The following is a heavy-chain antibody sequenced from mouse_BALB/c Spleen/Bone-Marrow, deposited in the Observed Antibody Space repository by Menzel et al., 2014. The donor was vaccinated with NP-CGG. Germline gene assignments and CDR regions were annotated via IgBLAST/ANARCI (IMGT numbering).Heavy chain of an antibody. Sequence: EVKLVESGGGLVQSGGSLKLSCAASGFDFSRYWMTWVRQAPGKGLEWIGEINPASSTINYTPSLKDKFIISRDNAKNTLYLQMSKVRSEDTALYYCAKNYNYGYVAYWGQGTLVTVSA. CDR3: AKNYNYGYVAY. V-gene: IGHV4-1*02. D-gene: IGHD1-2*01. CDR2: INPASSTI. CDR1: GFDFSRYW. J-gene: IGHJ3*01.